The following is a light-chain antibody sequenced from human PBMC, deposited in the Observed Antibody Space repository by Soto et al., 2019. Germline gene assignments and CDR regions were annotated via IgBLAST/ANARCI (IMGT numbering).Light chain of an antibody. CDR3: QQLSLHPLT. J-gene: IGKJ4*01. V-gene: IGKV1-9*01. CDR2: VAS. Sequence: IPLTQSPSFLSASVGDSVTITCRASQAIGSYLAWYQQKPGKAPKLLIYVASTLLSGVPSRFSGGGSGTDFTLTISSLQPEDCAPYYCQQLSLHPLTFGGGTKLEI. CDR1: QAIGSY.